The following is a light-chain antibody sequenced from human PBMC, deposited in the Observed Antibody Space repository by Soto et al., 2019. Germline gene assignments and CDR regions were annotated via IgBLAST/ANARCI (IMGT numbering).Light chain of an antibody. J-gene: IGKJ4*01. CDR1: QSVSSS. V-gene: IGKV3-11*01. Sequence: EIVLTQSPATLSLSPGDRATLSCRASQSVSSSLAWYQQKPGQAPRLLIFDASNRATGIPARFSGSGSGTDFTLTISTLEHEDFAVYYCQQRSNWPPLTFGGGTKVEIK. CDR3: QQRSNWPPLT. CDR2: DAS.